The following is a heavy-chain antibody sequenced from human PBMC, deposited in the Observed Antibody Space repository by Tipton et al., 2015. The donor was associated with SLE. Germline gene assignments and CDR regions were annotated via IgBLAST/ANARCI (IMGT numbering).Heavy chain of an antibody. D-gene: IGHD2-21*01. CDR2: ISYDGSNK. V-gene: IGHV3-30*09. J-gene: IGHJ4*02. CDR1: GFIFSSYA. Sequence: RSLRLSCAASGFIFSSYAVHWVRQAPGKGLEWLAVISYDGSNKYYADSVKGRFAISRDDSKNSLYLQMNSLRAEDTAVYYCARDGEVGDHIDYWGQGTLVTVSS. CDR3: ARDGEVGDHIDY.